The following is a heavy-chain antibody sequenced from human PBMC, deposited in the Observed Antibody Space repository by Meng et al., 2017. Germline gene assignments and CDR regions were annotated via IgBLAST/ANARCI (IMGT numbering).Heavy chain of an antibody. D-gene: IGHD6-13*01. J-gene: IGHJ4*02. CDR2: FDPEDGET. Sequence: QVQLVQSGAEVKKPGASVKVSCKVSGYTLTELSMHWVRQSPGKGLEWMGGFDPEDGETIYAQKFQGRVTMTRDTSISTAYMELSRLRSDDTAVYYCARGYSSSWYTDYWGQGTLVTVSS. V-gene: IGHV1-24*01. CDR3: ARGYSSSWYTDY. CDR1: GYTLTELS.